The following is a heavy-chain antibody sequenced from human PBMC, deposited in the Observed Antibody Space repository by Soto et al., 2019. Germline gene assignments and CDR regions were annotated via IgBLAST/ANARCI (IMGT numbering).Heavy chain of an antibody. CDR1: GFTFSSYA. CDR3: ARAGVVVVPAALDHYYYYGMDV. D-gene: IGHD2-2*01. CDR2: ISYDGSNK. V-gene: IGHV3-30-3*01. J-gene: IGHJ6*02. Sequence: GGSLRLSCAASGFTFSSYAMHWVRQAPGKGLEWVAVISYDGSNKYYADSVKGRFTISRDNSKNTLYLQMNSLRAEDTAVYYCARAGVVVVPAALDHYYYYGMDVWGQGTTVTVSS.